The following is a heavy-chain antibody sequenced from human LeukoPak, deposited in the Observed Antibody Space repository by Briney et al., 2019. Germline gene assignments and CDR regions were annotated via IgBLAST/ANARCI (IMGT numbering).Heavy chain of an antibody. V-gene: IGHV3-21*01. D-gene: IGHD3-10*01. CDR1: RFTFSSYS. J-gene: IGHJ4*02. CDR2: ISSSGSYI. Sequence: GGSLRLSCAASRFTFSSYSMNWVRQAPGKGLEWVSSISSSGSYIYYADSVKGRFTISRDNAKNSLYLQMNSLRAEDTAVYYCARDNYYGSYYFDYWGQGTLVTVSS. CDR3: ARDNYYGSYYFDY.